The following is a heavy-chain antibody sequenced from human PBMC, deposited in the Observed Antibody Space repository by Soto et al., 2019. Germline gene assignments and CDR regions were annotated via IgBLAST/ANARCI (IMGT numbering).Heavy chain of an antibody. D-gene: IGHD4-17*01. V-gene: IGHV1-8*02. J-gene: IGHJ1*01. CDR3: ARARTGVTVTTPFGH. Sequence: QEQLVQSGAEVKKPGASVKVSCKTSGYTFTNYDINWVRQATGQGLEWMGWMNPNNGNTGYAQKLQGRVTMTRNTSISTAYMELSGLRSDDTAIYFCARARTGVTVTTPFGHWGQGTLVTVSS. CDR1: GYTFTNYD. CDR2: MNPNNGNT.